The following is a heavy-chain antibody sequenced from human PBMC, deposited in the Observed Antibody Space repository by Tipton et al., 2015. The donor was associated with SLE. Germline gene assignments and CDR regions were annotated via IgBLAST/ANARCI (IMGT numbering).Heavy chain of an antibody. CDR3: ASETYYYGSGTRAFDI. Sequence: TLSLTCTVSGGSISSYYWSWIRQPPGKGLEWIGYIYYSGSTNYNPSLKSRVTISVGTSKNQFSLKLSSVTAADTAVYYCASETYYYGSGTRAFDIWGQGTMVTVSS. D-gene: IGHD3-10*01. J-gene: IGHJ3*02. V-gene: IGHV4-59*01. CDR1: GGSISSYY. CDR2: IYYSGST.